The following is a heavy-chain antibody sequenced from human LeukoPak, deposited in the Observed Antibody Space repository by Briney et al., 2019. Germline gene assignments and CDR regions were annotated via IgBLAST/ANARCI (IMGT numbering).Heavy chain of an antibody. D-gene: IGHD7-27*01. V-gene: IGHV3-66*01. J-gene: IGHJ3*02. CDR2: IYSGGST. CDR3: ARDTWGSAAAFDI. CDR1: GFTFSSYW. Sequence: GGSLRLSCAASGFTFSSYWMHWVRQAPGKGLEWVSVIYSGGSTYYADSVKGRFTISKDNSKNTMYLQMNSLRAEDTAVYYCARDTWGSAAAFDIWGQGTMVTVSS.